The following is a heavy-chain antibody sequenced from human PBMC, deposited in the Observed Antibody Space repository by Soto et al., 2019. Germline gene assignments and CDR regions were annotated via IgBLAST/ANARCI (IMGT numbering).Heavy chain of an antibody. CDR1: GFTVNNNY. Sequence: SGGSLRLSCAASGFTVNNNYMSWVRQAPGKGLEWVSVIYSGGSTYYADSVKGRFTISRDNSKNTVHLQMNSLRAEDTAVYYCARASYYYDSRGYYYRYYFDYWGQGTLVTVSS. J-gene: IGHJ4*02. CDR3: ARASYYYDSRGYYYRYYFDY. CDR2: IYSGGST. D-gene: IGHD3-22*01. V-gene: IGHV3-66*01.